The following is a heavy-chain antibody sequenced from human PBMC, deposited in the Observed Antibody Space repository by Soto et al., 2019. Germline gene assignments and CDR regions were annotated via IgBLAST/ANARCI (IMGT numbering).Heavy chain of an antibody. V-gene: IGHV3-23*04. CDR1: GFTFSTYA. Sequence: VQLVESGGGVVQPGRSLRLSCAASGFTFSTYAMTWVRQAPGKGLEWVSSISGSGSTTYYADSVKGRFTISRDNSKNTLFLQMNSLRAEDTAVYYCAKALPFYDFWSGYSTAAFDIWGQGTMVTVSS. J-gene: IGHJ3*02. CDR3: AKALPFYDFWSGYSTAAFDI. D-gene: IGHD3-3*01. CDR2: ISGSGSTT.